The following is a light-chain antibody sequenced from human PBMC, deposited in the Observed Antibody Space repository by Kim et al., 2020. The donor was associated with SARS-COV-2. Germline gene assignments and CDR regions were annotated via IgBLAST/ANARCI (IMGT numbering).Light chain of an antibody. V-gene: IGLV1-44*01. Sequence: QLVLTQPPSASGTPGQRVTISCSGSSSNIGSNTVNWYQQLPGTAPKLLIYTNNQRPSGVPDRFSGSKSGTSASLAIRGLQSEDEADYYCAAWDDSLNGPVFGGGTQLTVL. CDR3: AAWDDSLNGPV. J-gene: IGLJ3*02. CDR1: SSNIGSNT. CDR2: TNN.